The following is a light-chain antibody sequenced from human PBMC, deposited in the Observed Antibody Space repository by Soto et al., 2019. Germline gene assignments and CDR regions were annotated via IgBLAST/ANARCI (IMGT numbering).Light chain of an antibody. CDR3: QQRSNWPPWT. J-gene: IGKJ1*01. CDR2: DAS. V-gene: IGKV3-11*01. CDR1: QSVSSY. Sequence: ELVLTQSPATLSLSPGERATLSCRASQSVSSYLAWYQQKPGQAPRLLIYDASNRATGIPARFSGSGSWTDFTLTISSLEPADFAVYYCQQRSNWPPWTFVQGTKVEIK.